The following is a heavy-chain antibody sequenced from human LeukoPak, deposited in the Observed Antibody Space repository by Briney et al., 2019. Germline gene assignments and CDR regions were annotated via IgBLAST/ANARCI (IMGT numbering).Heavy chain of an antibody. Sequence: PGGSLRLSCAASGLSFRDFWMTWVRQAPGKGLEWVANTNQGGSVKYYVDSVKGRFTISRDDAKSSLYVQMNSLRDEDTAVYYCARFGYSGWNLEYWGQGTLVTVSS. J-gene: IGHJ4*02. D-gene: IGHD5-12*01. V-gene: IGHV3-7*01. CDR1: GLSFRDFW. CDR2: TNQGGSVK. CDR3: ARFGYSGWNLEY.